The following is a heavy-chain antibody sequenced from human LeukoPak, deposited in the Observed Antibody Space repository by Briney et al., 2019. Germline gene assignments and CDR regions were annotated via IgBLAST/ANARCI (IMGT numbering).Heavy chain of an antibody. D-gene: IGHD1-26*01. J-gene: IGHJ6*04. V-gene: IGHV4-4*07. CDR1: GASINTYF. Sequence: SETLSLTCTVSGASINTYFWSWFRQPAGKGLEWIGRIHASGTTNYNPSLKSRVSMSIDVSKNQFSLRLNSVTAADTAVFYCARDIGSRVWGKGTTVIVSS. CDR2: IHASGTT. CDR3: ARDIGSRV.